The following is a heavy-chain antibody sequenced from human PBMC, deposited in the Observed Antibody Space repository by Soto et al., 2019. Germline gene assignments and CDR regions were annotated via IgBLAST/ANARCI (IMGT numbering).Heavy chain of an antibody. V-gene: IGHV5-51*01. CDR1: GYNFANFW. CDR3: AGGYSTGLDAFDI. CDR2: IFPGDSDT. J-gene: IGHJ3*02. Sequence: PGASLKISCKGSGYNFANFWIGWVRQMPGKGLEWMRSIFPGDSDTKNSPSLEGQITMSVDKSDSSAYLQWRSLKASDTAISDGAGGYSTGLDAFDIWGQGTMVTVSS. D-gene: IGHD2-8*02.